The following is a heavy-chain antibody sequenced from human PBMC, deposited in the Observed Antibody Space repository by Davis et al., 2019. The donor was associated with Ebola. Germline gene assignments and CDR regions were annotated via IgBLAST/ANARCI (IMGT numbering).Heavy chain of an antibody. CDR3: ARALRGGLY. D-gene: IGHD3-10*01. CDR2: INSGGRST. V-gene: IGHV3-74*01. CDR1: GINFSSYW. Sequence: GESLKIFCEASGINFSSYWRHWARQAPGKGLVVVLRINSGGRSTSYADSLKGRFTISRDNAKNTLYLQINSLRAEDKAVYYCARALRGGLYCCQGTLVTVSS. J-gene: IGHJ4*02.